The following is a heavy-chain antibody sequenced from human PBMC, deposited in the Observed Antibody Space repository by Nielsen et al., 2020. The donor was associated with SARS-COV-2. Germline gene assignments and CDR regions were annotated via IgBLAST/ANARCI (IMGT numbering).Heavy chain of an antibody. J-gene: IGHJ6*02. D-gene: IGHD3-10*01. CDR2: IRQDESEK. Sequence: GGSLRLSCVASGFTFSRDWMTWVRQAPGKGLEWVASIRQDESEKYFVDSIKGRFTISRDNARNSLFLEMNSLRAEDTAVYYCARDGGITSGMDVWGQGTTVTVSS. V-gene: IGHV3-7*01. CDR3: ARDGGITSGMDV. CDR1: GFTFSRDW.